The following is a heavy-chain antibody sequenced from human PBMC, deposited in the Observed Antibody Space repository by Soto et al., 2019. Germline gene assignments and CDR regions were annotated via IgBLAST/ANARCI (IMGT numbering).Heavy chain of an antibody. J-gene: IGHJ5*02. V-gene: IGHV1-2*05. Sequence: ASVKVSCKASGYTFTGYYIHWVRQAPGQGLEYLGRINPNSGGTNYAQKFQGRVILTRDMSIRTAYMEFSSVKSDDTVVYYCARWEMDTAPFDPWGQGTLVTVSS. D-gene: IGHD5-18*01. CDR2: INPNSGGT. CDR1: GYTFTGYY. CDR3: ARWEMDTAPFDP.